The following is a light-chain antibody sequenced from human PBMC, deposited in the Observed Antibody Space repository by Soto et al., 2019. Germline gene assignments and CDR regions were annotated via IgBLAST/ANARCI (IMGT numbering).Light chain of an antibody. Sequence: SALTQPASVSGSPGQSITISCTGTTSDVGDYNSVSWYQQHPGKAPKLMIYEVSNRPSGVSNRFSGSKSDNTASLTISGLQAEDEADYYCSSYTSSSTLGVFGGGTKLTVL. V-gene: IGLV2-14*01. CDR3: SSYTSSSTLGV. J-gene: IGLJ2*01. CDR2: EVS. CDR1: TSDVGDYNS.